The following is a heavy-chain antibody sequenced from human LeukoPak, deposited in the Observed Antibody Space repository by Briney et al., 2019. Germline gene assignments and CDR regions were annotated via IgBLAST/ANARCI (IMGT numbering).Heavy chain of an antibody. D-gene: IGHD3-10*01. CDR3: ARYYGSGSFDQ. CDR2: MYHSGTA. CDR1: GYPISSGYY. Sequence: PSETLSLTCTVSGYPISSGYYWGWIRQPPGKGPEWIGNMYHSGTAHYNPSLKSRVTISIDTSKNQFSLRLSSVTAADTAVYYCARYYGSGSFDQWGQGTLVTVSS. J-gene: IGHJ4*02. V-gene: IGHV4-38-2*02.